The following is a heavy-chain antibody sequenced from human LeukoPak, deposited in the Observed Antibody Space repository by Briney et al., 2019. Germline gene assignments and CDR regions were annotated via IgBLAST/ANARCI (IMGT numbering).Heavy chain of an antibody. CDR3: ARSGGSDP. D-gene: IGHD3-10*01. J-gene: IGHJ5*02. CDR1: GYSISSGYY. Sequence: SETLSLTCTVSGYSISSGYYWGWIRQPPGKGLEWIGSIYHSGSTYYNPSLKSRVTISVDTSKSQFSLKLSSVTAADTAVYYCARSGGSDPWGQGTLVTVSS. V-gene: IGHV4-38-2*02. CDR2: IYHSGST.